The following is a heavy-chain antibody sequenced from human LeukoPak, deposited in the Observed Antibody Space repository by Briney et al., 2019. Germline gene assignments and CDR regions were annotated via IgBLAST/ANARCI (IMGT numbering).Heavy chain of an antibody. CDR1: GYSFTTYW. D-gene: IGHD5-12*01. Sequence: GESLKISCKGSGYSFTTYWIAWVRQMPGKGLEWMGIIYPGNSDTRYSPSFQGQVAISADKSISTAYLQWSSLKASDTAIYYCARHIALTSGLDYWGQGTLVTVSS. J-gene: IGHJ4*02. CDR2: IYPGNSDT. CDR3: ARHIALTSGLDY. V-gene: IGHV5-51*01.